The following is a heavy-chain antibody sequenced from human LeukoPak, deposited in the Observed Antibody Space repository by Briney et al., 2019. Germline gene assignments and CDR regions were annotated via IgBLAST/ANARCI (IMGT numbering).Heavy chain of an antibody. CDR2: ISPSGGTT. Sequence: ASVTVSCKASGYTFTGYYMHWVRQAPGQGLEWVGIISPSGGTTTYAQKFQGRVSMTRDMSTTTVYLELSSLRSEDTAMYYCVRSSTGLDYWGQGTLVTVSS. CDR1: GYTFTGYY. D-gene: IGHD3-9*01. CDR3: VRSSTGLDY. J-gene: IGHJ4*02. V-gene: IGHV1-46*03.